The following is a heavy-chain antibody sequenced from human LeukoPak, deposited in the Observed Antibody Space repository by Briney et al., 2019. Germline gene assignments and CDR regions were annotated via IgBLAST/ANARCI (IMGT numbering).Heavy chain of an antibody. CDR2: IKKVGSDK. V-gene: IGHV3-7*03. Sequence: GGSLRLSCVASGFMFSNYWMSWVRQVPGKGPEWVADIKKVGSDKYYVGSVKGRFTISRDNAKNSLYLQMNNLRAEDTAVYYCARDSLIQYGSGSYWGFDYWGQGILVTVSS. CDR3: ARDSLIQYGSGSYWGFDY. CDR1: GFMFSNYW. D-gene: IGHD3-10*01. J-gene: IGHJ4*02.